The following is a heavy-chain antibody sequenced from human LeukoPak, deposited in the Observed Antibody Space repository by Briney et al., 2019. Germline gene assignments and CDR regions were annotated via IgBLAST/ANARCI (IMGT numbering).Heavy chain of an antibody. CDR1: GFTFSSYS. Sequence: GGSLRLSCAASGFTFSSYSMNWVRQAPGKGLEWVSSISSSSSYIYYADSVKGRFTISRDNAKNSLYLQMNSLGAEDTAVYYCARDRDDYYGSGSYFDHWGQGTLVTVSS. CDR3: ARDRDDYYGSGSYFDH. CDR2: ISSSSSYI. V-gene: IGHV3-21*01. J-gene: IGHJ5*02. D-gene: IGHD3-10*01.